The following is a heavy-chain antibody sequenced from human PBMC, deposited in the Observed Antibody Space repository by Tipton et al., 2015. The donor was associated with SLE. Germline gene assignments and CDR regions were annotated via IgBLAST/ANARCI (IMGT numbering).Heavy chain of an antibody. CDR3: VRDLLIFGVGLPMDAFDI. CDR2: ISYHGSRK. Sequence: QVQLVQSGGGVVQPGRSLRLSCAASGFTFSNYAMHWVRQAPGKGLEWVAVISYHGSRKYYADSVKGRFTISRDNSKKTLYLQMYNLRVEDTAVYYCVRDLLIFGVGLPMDAFDIWGQGTMVTVSS. D-gene: IGHD3-3*01. J-gene: IGHJ3*02. CDR1: GFTFSNYA. V-gene: IGHV3-30*04.